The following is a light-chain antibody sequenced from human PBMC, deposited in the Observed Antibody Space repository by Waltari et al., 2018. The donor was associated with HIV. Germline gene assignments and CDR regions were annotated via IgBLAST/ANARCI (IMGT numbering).Light chain of an antibody. CDR2: DVN. J-gene: IGLJ3*02. V-gene: IGLV2-14*03. Sequence: QSALSQPASVSGSPGQSITISCFGTSADIGTFDYVSWYQQYAGNAPRLLIYDVNVRSSGVSNRFSGSKSGDTASLTISGLQTEDEADYYCSAYTFSNIPLFGGGTKLTVL. CDR1: SADIGTFDY. CDR3: SAYTFSNIPL.